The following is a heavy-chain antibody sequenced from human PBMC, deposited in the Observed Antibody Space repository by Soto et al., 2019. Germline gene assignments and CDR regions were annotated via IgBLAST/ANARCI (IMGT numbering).Heavy chain of an antibody. V-gene: IGHV3-23*01. CDR3: AKDSSSGVLMVYAHY. CDR1: GFTFSSYA. D-gene: IGHD2-8*01. J-gene: IGHJ4*02. CDR2: ISGSGGST. Sequence: GGSLRLSCVASGFTFSSYAMSWVRQAPGKGLEWVSAISGSGGSTYYADSVKGRFTISRDNSKNTLYLQMNSLRAEDTAVYYCAKDSSSGVLMVYAHYWGQGTLVTVSS.